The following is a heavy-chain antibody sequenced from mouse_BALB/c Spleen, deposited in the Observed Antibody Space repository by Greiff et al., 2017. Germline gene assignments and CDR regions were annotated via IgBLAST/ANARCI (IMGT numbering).Heavy chain of an antibody. CDR3: ARDPYGNYAMDY. CDR2: IWAGGST. Sequence: VKVVESGPDLVAPSQSLSITCTVSGFSLTSYGVHWVRQPPGKGLEWLGVIWAGGSTNYNSALMSRLSISKDNSKSQVFLKMNSLQTDDTAMYYCARDPYGNYAMDYWGQGTSVTVSS. D-gene: IGHD2-10*02. J-gene: IGHJ4*01. CDR1: GFSLTSYG. V-gene: IGHV2-9*02.